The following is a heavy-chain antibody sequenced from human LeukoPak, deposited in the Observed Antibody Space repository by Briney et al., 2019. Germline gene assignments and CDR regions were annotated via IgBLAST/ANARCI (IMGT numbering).Heavy chain of an antibody. D-gene: IGHD5-24*01. CDR1: GFTFSSYW. CDR2: IKQDGSEK. J-gene: IGHJ5*02. Sequence: GGSLRLSCAASGFTFSSYWMSWVRQAPGKGLEWVANIKQDGSEKYYVDSVEGRFIISRDNAKNSLYLQMNSLRAEDTAVYYCARDPGDGYNLQWFDPWGQGSLVTVSS. CDR3: ARDPGDGYNLQWFDP. V-gene: IGHV3-7*01.